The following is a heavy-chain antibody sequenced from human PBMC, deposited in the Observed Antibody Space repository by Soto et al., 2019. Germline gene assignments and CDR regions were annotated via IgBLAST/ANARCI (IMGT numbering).Heavy chain of an antibody. V-gene: IGHV4-34*01. Sequence: SETLSLTCAVYGGSFSGYYWSWIRQPPGKGLEWIGEINHSGSTNYNPSLKSRVTISVDTSKNQFSLKLSSVTAADTAVYYCARGVETATISVYGYDYWGQGTLVTVSS. D-gene: IGHD5-12*01. CDR3: ARGVETATISVYGYDY. CDR1: GGSFSGYY. J-gene: IGHJ4*02. CDR2: INHSGST.